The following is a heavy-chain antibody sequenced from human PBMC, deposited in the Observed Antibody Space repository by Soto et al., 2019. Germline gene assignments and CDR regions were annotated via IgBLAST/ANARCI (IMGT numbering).Heavy chain of an antibody. Sequence: ASVKVSCKVSGYTLTELSMHWVRQAPGKGLEWMGSFDPEDGETIYAQKFQGRVTMTEDTSTDTAYMELSSLRSEDTAVYYCATHYGAAAGSYYYGMDVWGLGTTVTVSS. V-gene: IGHV1-24*01. CDR2: FDPEDGET. D-gene: IGHD6-13*01. CDR1: GYTLTELS. J-gene: IGHJ6*02. CDR3: ATHYGAAAGSYYYGMDV.